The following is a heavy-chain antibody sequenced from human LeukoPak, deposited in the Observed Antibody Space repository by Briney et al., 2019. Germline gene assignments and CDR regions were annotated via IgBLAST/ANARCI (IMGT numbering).Heavy chain of an antibody. Sequence: FQGRVTISRDTSASTAYMELSSLRSEDTAVYYCVREVLEGGRYFEYWGQGTLVTVSS. J-gene: IGHJ4*02. D-gene: IGHD3-3*01. CDR3: VREVLEGGRYFEY. V-gene: IGHV1-3*01.